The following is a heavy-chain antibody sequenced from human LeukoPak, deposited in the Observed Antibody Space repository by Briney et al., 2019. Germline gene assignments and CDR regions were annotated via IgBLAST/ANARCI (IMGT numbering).Heavy chain of an antibody. Sequence: SQTLSLTCAVSGGSISSGGYSWSWIRQPPGKGLEWIGYIYHSGSTYYNPSLKSRVTISVDRSKNQFSLKLSSVTAADTAVYYCARGYDETTFFDYWGQGTLVTVSS. D-gene: IGHD5-12*01. J-gene: IGHJ4*02. CDR3: ARGYDETTFFDY. V-gene: IGHV4-30-2*01. CDR2: IYHSGST. CDR1: GGSISSGGYS.